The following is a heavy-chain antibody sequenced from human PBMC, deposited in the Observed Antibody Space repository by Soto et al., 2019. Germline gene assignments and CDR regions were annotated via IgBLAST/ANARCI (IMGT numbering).Heavy chain of an antibody. Sequence: QITLKESGPTLVKPTQTLTLTCTFSGFSLSSTRMAVGWIRQPPGKALEWLALIYWDDDKRYSPFLKSRLTITQDTSKNQVVLTMSNMDPVDTDRYYCAHIAVAGLGYYFDYWGQGTLVTVSS. J-gene: IGHJ4*02. CDR3: AHIAVAGLGYYFDY. CDR1: GFSLSSTRMA. V-gene: IGHV2-5*02. CDR2: IYWDDDK. D-gene: IGHD6-19*01.